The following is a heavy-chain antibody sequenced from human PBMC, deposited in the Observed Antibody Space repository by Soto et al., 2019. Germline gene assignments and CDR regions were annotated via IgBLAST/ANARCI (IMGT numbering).Heavy chain of an antibody. Sequence: EAQLVESGGGLVQPGGSLRLSCAAAGFTFSSYWMSWVRQAPGKWLEWVANIMQDGIAKYYVDSVKGRFTISRDNAKNTLQPQKKTLRSGDTAVYDRVRGNDYNMDVWGKATTVTISS. CDR3: VRGNDYNMDV. CDR2: IMQDGIAK. V-gene: IGHV3-7*04. CDR1: GFTFSSYW. J-gene: IGHJ6*04. D-gene: IGHD3-16*01.